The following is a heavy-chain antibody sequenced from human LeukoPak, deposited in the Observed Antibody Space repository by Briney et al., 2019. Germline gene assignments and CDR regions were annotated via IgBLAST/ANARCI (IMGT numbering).Heavy chain of an antibody. Sequence: GGSLRLSCAASDFSFTTYAMSWVRQAPGKGLEWVSSISGGDPTTYYADSVKGRFTISRDNSKNTLYLQMNSLRAEDTAVYYCARANPVLMVSKYFQHWGQGTLVTVSS. CDR1: DFSFTTYA. V-gene: IGHV3-23*01. CDR3: ARANPVLMVSKYFQH. CDR2: ISGGDPTT. J-gene: IGHJ1*01. D-gene: IGHD2-8*01.